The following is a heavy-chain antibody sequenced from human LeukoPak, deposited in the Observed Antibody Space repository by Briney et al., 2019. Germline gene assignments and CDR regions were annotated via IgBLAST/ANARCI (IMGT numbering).Heavy chain of an antibody. CDR3: ARAQRDSSGYYPLRY. V-gene: IGHV1-69*04. Sequence: ASVKVSCKASGGTFSSYAINWVRQAPGQGLEWMGRIIPILGIANYAQKFQGRVTITADKSTSTAYMELSSLRSEDTAVYYCARAQRDSSGYYPLRYWGQGTLVTVSS. J-gene: IGHJ4*02. D-gene: IGHD3-22*01. CDR1: GGTFSSYA. CDR2: IIPILGIA.